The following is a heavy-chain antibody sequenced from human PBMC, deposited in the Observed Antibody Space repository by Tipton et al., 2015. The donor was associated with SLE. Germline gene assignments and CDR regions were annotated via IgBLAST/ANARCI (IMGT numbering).Heavy chain of an antibody. CDR1: GFTFTSYT. J-gene: IGHJ6*02. CDR2: ISSSSTYI. Sequence: SLRLSCAASGFTFTSYTLSWVRQAPGKGLEWVSSISSSSTYIYSPDSLKGRFTISRDNAKNSLYLQIDSLRAEDTAVYYCARVIAAPPYGMDVWGQGTTVTVSS. V-gene: IGHV3-21*06. CDR3: ARVIAAPPYGMDV. D-gene: IGHD6-13*01.